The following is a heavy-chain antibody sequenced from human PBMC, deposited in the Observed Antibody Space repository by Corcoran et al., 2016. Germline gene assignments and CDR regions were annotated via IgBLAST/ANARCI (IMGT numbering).Heavy chain of an antibody. J-gene: IGHJ6*02. Sequence: EVQLVESGGGLIQPGGSLRLSCAASGFTVSSNYMSWVRPAPGKGLEWVSVIYSGGSTYYADSVKGRFTISRDNSKTTLYLQMNSLRAEDTAVYYCSSGYDQYYYYGMDVWGQGTTVTVSS. D-gene: IGHD5-12*01. CDR1: GFTVSSNY. CDR3: SSGYDQYYYYGMDV. CDR2: IYSGGST. V-gene: IGHV3-53*01.